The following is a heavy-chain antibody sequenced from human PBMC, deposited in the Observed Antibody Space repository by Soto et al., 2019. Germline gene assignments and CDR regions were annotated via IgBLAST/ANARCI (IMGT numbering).Heavy chain of an antibody. J-gene: IGHJ4*02. V-gene: IGHV3-23*01. CDR3: AKDYGYCSGGSCYSSFYH. Sequence: APGKGLEWVSAISGSGGSTYYADSVKGRFTISRDNSKNTLYLQMNSLRAEDTAVYYCAKDYGYCSGGSCYSSFYHCGQGTLLTVSS. D-gene: IGHD2-15*01. CDR2: ISGSGGST.